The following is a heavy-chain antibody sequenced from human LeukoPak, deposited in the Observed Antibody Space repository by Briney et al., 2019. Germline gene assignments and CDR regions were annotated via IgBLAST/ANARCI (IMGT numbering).Heavy chain of an antibody. V-gene: IGHV4-30-4*07. Sequence: SETLSLTCAVSGGSISSGGYSWSWIRQPPGKGLEWIGYIYYSGSTYYNPSLKSRVTISVDTSKNQFSLKLSSVTAADTAVYYCAREDSSGYFWGQGTLVTVSS. J-gene: IGHJ4*02. CDR3: AREDSSGYF. D-gene: IGHD3-22*01. CDR2: IYYSGST. CDR1: GGSISSGGYS.